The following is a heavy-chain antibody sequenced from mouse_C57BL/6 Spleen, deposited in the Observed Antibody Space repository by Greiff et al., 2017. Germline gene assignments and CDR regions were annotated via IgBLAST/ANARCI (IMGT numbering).Heavy chain of an antibody. CDR2: IRNKANNHAT. CDR1: GFTFSDAW. V-gene: IGHV6-6*01. CDR3: TTNWEGYYFDY. J-gene: IGHJ2*01. D-gene: IGHD4-1*02. Sequence: EVKVVESGGGLVQPGGSMKLSCAASGFTFSDAWMDWVRQSPEKGLEWVAEIRNKANNHATYYAESVKGRFTISRDDSKSSVYLQMNSLRAEDTGIYYCTTNWEGYYFDYWGQGTTLTVSS.